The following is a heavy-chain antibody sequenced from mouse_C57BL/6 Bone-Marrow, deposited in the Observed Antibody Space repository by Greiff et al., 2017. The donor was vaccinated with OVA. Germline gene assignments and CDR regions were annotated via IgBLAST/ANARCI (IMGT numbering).Heavy chain of an antibody. CDR2: INPGSGGT. J-gene: IGHJ4*01. Sequence: QVQLQQSGAELVRPGTSVKVSCKASGYAFTNYLIEWVKQRPGQSLEWIGVINPGSGGTNYNEKFKGKATLTADKSSSTAYMQLSSLTSEDSAVYFCARFGGWAMDYWGQGTSVTVSS. CDR1: GYAFTNYL. V-gene: IGHV1-54*01. D-gene: IGHD2-3*01. CDR3: ARFGGWAMDY.